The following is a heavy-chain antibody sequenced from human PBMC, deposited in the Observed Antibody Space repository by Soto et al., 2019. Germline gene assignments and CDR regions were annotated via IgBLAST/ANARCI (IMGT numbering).Heavy chain of an antibody. Sequence: LSLTCTVSGGSISSYYWSWIRQPPGKGLEWIGYIYYSGSTNYNPSLKSRVTISVDTSKNQFSLKMSSVTAADTAVYYCARDLIAPGVVSTYYYYDGMDVWGQGTTVTVSS. V-gene: IGHV4-59*01. J-gene: IGHJ6*02. CDR2: IYYSGST. CDR1: GGSISSYY. CDR3: ARDLIAPGVVSTYYYYDGMDV. D-gene: IGHD3-3*01.